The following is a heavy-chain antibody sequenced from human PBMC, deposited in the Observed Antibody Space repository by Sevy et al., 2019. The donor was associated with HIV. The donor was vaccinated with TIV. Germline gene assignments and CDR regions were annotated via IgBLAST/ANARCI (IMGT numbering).Heavy chain of an antibody. J-gene: IGHJ5*02. D-gene: IGHD4-17*01. CDR1: VGSISNGDYY. CDR3: ARHRAHHDYADP. Sequence: SETLSLTCSVSVGSISNGDYYWAWIRLPPGKGLEWIGSIYYNGDTYYNPSLKSRVTVSVDMSKNQFSLRLSSVTAADTAIYYCARHRAHHDYADPWGQGTLVTVSS. CDR2: IYYNGDT. V-gene: IGHV4-39*01.